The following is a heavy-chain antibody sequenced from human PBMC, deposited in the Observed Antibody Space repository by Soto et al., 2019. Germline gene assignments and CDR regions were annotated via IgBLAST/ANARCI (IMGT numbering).Heavy chain of an antibody. V-gene: IGHV4-34*01. CDR3: ARGRSSSWYNY. CDR2: INHSGST. Sequence: QVQLQQWGAGLLKPSETLSLTCAVYGGSFSGYYWSWIRQPPGKGLEWIGEINHSGSTNYNPSLKSRVTTSLDTSKNQFSLKLSSVTAADTAVYYCARGRSSSWYNYWGQGTLVTVSS. D-gene: IGHD6-13*01. J-gene: IGHJ4*02. CDR1: GGSFSGYY.